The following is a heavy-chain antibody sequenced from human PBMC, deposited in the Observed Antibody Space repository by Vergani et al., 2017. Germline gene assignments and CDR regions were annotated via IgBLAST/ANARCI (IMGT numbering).Heavy chain of an antibody. CDR3: ARGRWISRDSDY. Sequence: EVQLVESGGGLVKPGGSLRLSCAASGFTFSSYSMNGVRGAPGKGLEWVSSISSSSSYIYYADSVKGRFTISRDNAKNSLYLQMNSLRAEDTAVYYCARGRWISRDSDYWSQGTLVTVSS. V-gene: IGHV3-21*01. CDR1: GFTFSSYS. D-gene: IGHD2-2*03. J-gene: IGHJ4*02. CDR2: ISSSSSYI.